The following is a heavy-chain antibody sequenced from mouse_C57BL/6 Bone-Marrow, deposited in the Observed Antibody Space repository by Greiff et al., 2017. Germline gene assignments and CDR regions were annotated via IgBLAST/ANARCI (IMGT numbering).Heavy chain of an antibody. D-gene: IGHD2-1*01. Sequence: EVNLVESEGGLVQPGSSMKLSCTASGFTFSDYYMAWVRQVPEKGLEWVANINYDGSSTYYLDSLKSRFIISRDNAKNIRYLQMSSLKSEDTATYYCAREWRGNYVLWYFDVWGTGTTVTVSS. CDR1: GFTFSDYY. V-gene: IGHV5-16*01. CDR3: AREWRGNYVLWYFDV. J-gene: IGHJ1*03. CDR2: INYDGSST.